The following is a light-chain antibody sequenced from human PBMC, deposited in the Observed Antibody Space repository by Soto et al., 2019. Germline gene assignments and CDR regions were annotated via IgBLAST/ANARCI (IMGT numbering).Light chain of an antibody. V-gene: IGLV7-46*01. CDR1: TGAVTSGHY. Sequence: QAVVTQEPSLTVSPGGTVTFTCGSSTGAVTSGHYPYWFQQKPGQVLRALIYDTYKTHSWTPARFSGSLLGGKAALTLSGARPEDEADYYCFLFYSADRVFGGGTKLTVL. J-gene: IGLJ3*02. CDR2: DTY. CDR3: FLFYSADRV.